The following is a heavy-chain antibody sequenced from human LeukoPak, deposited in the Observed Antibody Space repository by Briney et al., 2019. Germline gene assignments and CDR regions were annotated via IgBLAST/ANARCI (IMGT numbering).Heavy chain of an antibody. V-gene: IGHV4-30-4*08. CDR3: ARVYDFWSGYLVDP. J-gene: IGHJ5*02. CDR1: GGSISSGDYY. CDR2: IYYSGST. Sequence: SEALSLTCTVSGGSISSGDYYWSWIRQPPGKGLEWFGYIYYSGSTYYNPSLKSRVTISVDTSKNQFSLKLSSVTAADTAVYYCARVYDFWSGYLVDPWGQGTRVTVSS. D-gene: IGHD3-3*01.